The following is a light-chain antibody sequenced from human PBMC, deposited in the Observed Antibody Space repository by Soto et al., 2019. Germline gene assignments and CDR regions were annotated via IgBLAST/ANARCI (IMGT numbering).Light chain of an antibody. Sequence: QSALTQPASVSGSPGQSITLSCTGANSDINNYDYVSWYRQYPGLAPQLIISEVTNRPSVISDGFSGSKSANTAYLTISGLQVEDEADYYCSSYTSSSTTYVFGTGTKLTVL. J-gene: IGLJ1*01. CDR2: EVT. CDR3: SSYTSSSTTYV. CDR1: NSDINNYDY. V-gene: IGLV2-14*01.